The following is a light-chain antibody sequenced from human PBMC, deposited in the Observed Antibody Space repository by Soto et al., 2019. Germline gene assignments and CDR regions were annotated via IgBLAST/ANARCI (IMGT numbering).Light chain of an antibody. CDR3: QQYNNWPTWT. CDR2: GAS. V-gene: IGKV3-15*01. Sequence: EIVMTQSPATLTVSPGERATLSCRASQSAGTNLAWYQQNPGQAPRLLIYGASTRATGIPARFSGSGSETEFTVTIGIQQAADSAVYFCQQYNNWPTWTLGQGTNVDVK. J-gene: IGKJ1*01. CDR1: QSAGTN.